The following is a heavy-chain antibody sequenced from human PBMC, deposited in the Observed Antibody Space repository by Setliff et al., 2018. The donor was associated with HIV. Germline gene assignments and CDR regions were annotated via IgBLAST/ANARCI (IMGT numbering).Heavy chain of an antibody. V-gene: IGHV4-31*03. D-gene: IGHD6-6*01. J-gene: IGHJ6*03. CDR3: ARSAGSSIPTQSYYYYYMDV. CDR2: IYSSEST. Sequence: SETLSLTCTVSGGSLSSRPYFWSWIRQHPGKGLEWIGYIYSSESTYHNPSLTSRVSISVDTSKNQFSLKLTSVTAADTAIYYCARSAGSSIPTQSYYYYYMDVWGKGTTVTV. CDR1: GGSLSSRPYF.